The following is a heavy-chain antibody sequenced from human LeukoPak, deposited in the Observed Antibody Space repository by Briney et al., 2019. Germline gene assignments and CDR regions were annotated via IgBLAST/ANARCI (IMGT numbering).Heavy chain of an antibody. CDR3: ARGQYRYAVDY. V-gene: IGHV1-2*02. CDR2: INPNSGGT. J-gene: IGHJ4*02. CDR1: GYTFSGYY. D-gene: IGHD5-18*01. Sequence: GASVKVSCKASGYTFSGYYMHWVRQAPGQGLEWMGWINPNSGGTNYAQKFQGRVTMTRDTSISTAYMELSSLTSDDTAVYYCARGQYRYAVDYWGQGTLVTVSS.